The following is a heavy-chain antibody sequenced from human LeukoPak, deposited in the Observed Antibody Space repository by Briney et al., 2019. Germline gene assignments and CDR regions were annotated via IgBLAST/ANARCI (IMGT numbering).Heavy chain of an antibody. J-gene: IGHJ4*02. V-gene: IGHV1-2*02. CDR3: ARDRSPAPGRSYGRGHFDY. CDR2: INPDSGGT. Sequence: GASVKVSCKASGYTFTGYYMHWVRQAPGQGLEWMGWINPDSGGTNSAQKFQGRVTMTRDTSINTAYMELSRLRSDDTAVYYCARDRSPAPGRSYGRGHFDYWGQGTLVTVSS. D-gene: IGHD5-18*01. CDR1: GYTFTGYY.